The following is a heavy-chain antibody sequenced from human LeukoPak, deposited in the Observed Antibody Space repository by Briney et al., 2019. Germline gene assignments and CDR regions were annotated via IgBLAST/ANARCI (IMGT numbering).Heavy chain of an antibody. J-gene: IGHJ4*02. D-gene: IGHD3-22*01. CDR2: IYYSGST. CDR3: ARQPYYYDSGGYYRHFDY. V-gene: IGHV4-39*01. Sequence: SETLSLTCSVSGGSISSSSYYWGWIRQPPGKGLEWIASIYYSGSTYYNPSLKSRVTTSVDTSRSQFSLKLSSVTAADTALYYCARQPYYYDSGGYYRHFDYWGQGTLVAVSS. CDR1: GGSISSSSYY.